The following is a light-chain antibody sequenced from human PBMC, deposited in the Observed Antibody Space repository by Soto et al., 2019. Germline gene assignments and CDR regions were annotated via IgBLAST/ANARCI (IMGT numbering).Light chain of an antibody. CDR1: QSVGSF. CDR2: DAS. J-gene: IGKJ3*01. CDR3: QHRANWLGT. Sequence: EIVLTQSPATLSLSPGERATLSCRASQSVGSFLAWYQQKSGQTPRLLIYDASNRVTGIPARFSGSGSGTDFTLTIGSLEPEDFAVYDCQHRANWLGTFGPGTKVDMK. V-gene: IGKV3-11*01.